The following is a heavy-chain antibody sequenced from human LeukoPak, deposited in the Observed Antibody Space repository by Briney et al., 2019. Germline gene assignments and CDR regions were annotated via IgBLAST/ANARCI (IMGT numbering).Heavy chain of an antibody. CDR3: ARCSSTSCSMDV. CDR2: IYTSGST. J-gene: IGHJ6*03. Sequence: SETLSLTCTVSGGSISSYYWSWIRQPAGKGLEWIGRIYTSGSTNYNPSLKSRVTISVDTSKNQFSLKLSSVTAADTAVYYCARCSSTSCSMDVWGKGTTVTVSS. D-gene: IGHD2-2*01. V-gene: IGHV4-4*07. CDR1: GGSISSYY.